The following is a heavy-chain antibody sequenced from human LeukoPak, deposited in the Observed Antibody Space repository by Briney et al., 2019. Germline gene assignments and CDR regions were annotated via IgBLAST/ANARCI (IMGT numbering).Heavy chain of an antibody. CDR2: IYYSGST. CDR1: GGSISSGDYY. Sequence: SQTLSLTCTVSGGSISSGDYYWSWIRQPPGKGLEWIGYIYYSGSTYYNPSLKSRVTISVGTSKNQFSLKLSSVTAADTAVYYCARVVVVGDAFDIWGQGTMVTVSS. V-gene: IGHV4-30-4*01. J-gene: IGHJ3*02. CDR3: ARVVVVGDAFDI. D-gene: IGHD3-22*01.